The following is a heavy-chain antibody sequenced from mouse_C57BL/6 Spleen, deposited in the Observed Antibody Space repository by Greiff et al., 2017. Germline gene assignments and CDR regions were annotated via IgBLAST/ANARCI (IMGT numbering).Heavy chain of an antibody. D-gene: IGHD2-5*01. J-gene: IGHJ4*01. V-gene: IGHV5-17*01. CDR1: GFTFSDYG. CDR3: ARAYYSNYDAMDY. CDR2: ISSGSSTI. Sequence: EVKVVESGGGLVKPGGSLKLSCAASGFTFSDYGMHWVRQAPEKGLEWVAYISSGSSTIYYADTVKGRFTISRDNAKNTLFLQMTSLSSEDTAMYYCARAYYSNYDAMDYWGQGTSVTVSS.